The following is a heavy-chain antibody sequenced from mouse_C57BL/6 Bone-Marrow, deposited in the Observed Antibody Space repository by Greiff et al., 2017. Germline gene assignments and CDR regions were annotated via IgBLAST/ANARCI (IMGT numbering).Heavy chain of an antibody. Sequence: EVKLVESGGGLVQPGGSLKLSCAASGFTFSDYYMYWVRQTPEKRLEWVAYISNGGGSTYYPDTVKGRFTISRDNAKNTLYLQMSRLKSEDTAMYYCARHYYDYDGGGYAMDYWGQGTSVTVSS. CDR3: ARHYYDYDGGGYAMDY. CDR1: GFTFSDYY. J-gene: IGHJ4*01. D-gene: IGHD2-4*01. CDR2: ISNGGGST. V-gene: IGHV5-12*01.